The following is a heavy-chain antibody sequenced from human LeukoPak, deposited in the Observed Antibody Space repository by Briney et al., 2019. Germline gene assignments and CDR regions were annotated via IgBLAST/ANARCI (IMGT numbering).Heavy chain of an antibody. D-gene: IGHD4-17*01. CDR2: ISGSGGST. Sequence: PGGSLRLSCAASGFTFSSYAMSWVRQAPGKGLEWVSAISGSGGSTYYADSVKGRFTISRDNSKNTLYLQMNSLRAEDTAVYYCAKAATVTTYYYYYYYMDVWGKGTTVTVSS. CDR3: AKAATVTTYYYYYYYMDV. CDR1: GFTFSSYA. J-gene: IGHJ6*03. V-gene: IGHV3-23*01.